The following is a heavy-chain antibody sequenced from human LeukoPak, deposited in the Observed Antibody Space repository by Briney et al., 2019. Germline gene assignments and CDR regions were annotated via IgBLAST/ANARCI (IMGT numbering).Heavy chain of an antibody. CDR3: ARDGVEFYNWFDP. V-gene: IGHV3-74*01. CDR1: GFSFSNYW. D-gene: IGHD2-21*01. CDR2: INSDGSST. J-gene: IGHJ5*02. Sequence: GGSLRLSCAASGFSFSNYWMHWVRQAPGKGLVWVSRINSDGSSTTYADSVKGRFTISRDNAKNTLYLQMNGLRAEDTAEYYCARDGVEFYNWFDPWGQGTLVTVSS.